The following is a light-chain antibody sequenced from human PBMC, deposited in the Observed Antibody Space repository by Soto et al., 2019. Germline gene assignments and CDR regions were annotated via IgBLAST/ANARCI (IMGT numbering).Light chain of an antibody. CDR1: TSDVGGYNY. CDR2: DVN. V-gene: IGLV2-11*01. J-gene: IGLJ1*01. CDR3: CSYAGSYTYV. Sequence: QSALTQPRSVSGSPGQSVTISCTGTTSDVGGYNYVSWYQHLPGKAPKLMIYDVNKRPSGVPDRFSGSKSGNTASLTISGLQAEDESDYYCCSYAGSYTYVFGTGTKVTVL.